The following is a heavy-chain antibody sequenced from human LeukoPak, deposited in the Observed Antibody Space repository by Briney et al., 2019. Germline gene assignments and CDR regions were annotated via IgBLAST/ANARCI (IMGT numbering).Heavy chain of an antibody. CDR2: INPSGGST. Sequence: ASVKVSCKASGYTFTSYYMHWVRQAPGQGLEWMGIINPSGGSTSYAQKFQGRVTMTRDTSTSTVYMELSSLRSEDTAVYYCAGLRVATMVRGVQFHDAFDNWGQGTMVTVSS. D-gene: IGHD3-10*01. CDR3: AGLRVATMVRGVQFHDAFDN. J-gene: IGHJ3*02. CDR1: GYTFTSYY. V-gene: IGHV1-46*01.